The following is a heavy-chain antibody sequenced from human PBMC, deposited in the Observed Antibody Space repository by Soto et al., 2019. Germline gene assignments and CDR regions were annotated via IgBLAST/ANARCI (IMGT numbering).Heavy chain of an antibody. CDR2: IYYSGST. D-gene: IGHD3-16*02. Sequence: SETLSLTCTVSGGSISSYYVSWIRQPPGKELEWIGYIYYSGSTNYNPSLKSRVTISLDTSKNRFSLKVRSVTAADTAVYYCARSWGSYREIDYWGQGTLVTVSS. V-gene: IGHV4-59*01. J-gene: IGHJ4*02. CDR3: ARSWGSYREIDY. CDR1: GGSISSYY.